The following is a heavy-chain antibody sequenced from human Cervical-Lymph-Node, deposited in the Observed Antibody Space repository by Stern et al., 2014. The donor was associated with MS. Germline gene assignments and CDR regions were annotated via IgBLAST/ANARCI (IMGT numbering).Heavy chain of an antibody. CDR1: GYTFTSYG. CDR2: ISAYNGNT. Sequence: VQLVQSGAEVKKPGASVKVSCKASGYTFTSYGISWVRQAPGQGLEWMGWISAYNGNTNYAQKLQGRVPMTTDTSTSTAYMELRSLRSDDTAVYYCARIYDILTGYLDNNWFDPWGQGTLVTVSS. D-gene: IGHD3-9*01. CDR3: ARIYDILTGYLDNNWFDP. J-gene: IGHJ5*02. V-gene: IGHV1-18*01.